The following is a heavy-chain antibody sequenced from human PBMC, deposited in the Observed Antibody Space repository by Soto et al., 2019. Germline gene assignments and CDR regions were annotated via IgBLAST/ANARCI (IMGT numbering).Heavy chain of an antibody. D-gene: IGHD3-22*01. CDR3: ARLTSYDSSGDYCY. Sequence: EVQLVESGGGLVKPGGSLRLSCAASGFTFSSYSMNWVRQAPGKGLEWVSSISSSSSYIYYADPVKGRFTISRDNAKNSLYLQMNSLRAEDAAVYYCARLTSYDSSGDYCYWGQGTLVTVSS. CDR1: GFTFSSYS. CDR2: ISSSSSYI. J-gene: IGHJ4*02. V-gene: IGHV3-21*01.